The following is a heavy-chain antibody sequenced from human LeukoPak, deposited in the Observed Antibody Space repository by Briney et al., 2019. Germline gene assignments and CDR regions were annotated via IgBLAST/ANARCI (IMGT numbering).Heavy chain of an antibody. Sequence: TSQTLSLTCTVSGGSISSGSYYWSWIRQPAGKGLEGIGRIYTSGSTNYNPSLKSRVTISVDTSKNQFSPKLSSVTAADTAVYYCARDASGYSYDATIDYWGQGTLVTVSS. V-gene: IGHV4-61*02. D-gene: IGHD5-18*01. CDR3: ARDASGYSYDATIDY. J-gene: IGHJ4*02. CDR1: GGSISSGSYY. CDR2: IYTSGST.